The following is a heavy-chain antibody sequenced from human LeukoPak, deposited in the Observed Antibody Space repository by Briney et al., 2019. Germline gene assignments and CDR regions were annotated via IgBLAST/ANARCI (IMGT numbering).Heavy chain of an antibody. J-gene: IGHJ3*02. CDR1: VYPFGRYA. V-gene: IGHV3-30*01. Sequence: AGGSLRLPCAVSVYPFGRYAMLGVRHAPEKGLEGVAVISYDGCNKYYAHSVKGRFAISRDNSKNTLYLQMNSLRAEDTAVYYCARPVRIVGATSTFDIGSQGSMVTASS. D-gene: IGHD1-26*01. CDR3: ARPVRIVGATSTFDI. CDR2: ISYDGCNK.